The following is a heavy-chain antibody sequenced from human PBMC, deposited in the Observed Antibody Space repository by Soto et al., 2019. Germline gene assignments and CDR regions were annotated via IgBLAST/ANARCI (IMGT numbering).Heavy chain of an antibody. CDR2: IYWDDGN. V-gene: IGHV2-5*02. J-gene: IGHJ4*02. Sequence: QITLKESGPTLVKPTQTLTLTCTFSGFSLSTSGVGVGWIRQPPGSALEWLALIYWDDGNRSRPSLKSRLTINNDTSKSLVVIRMTTMDPVDTTTYYCAHRQSYCSSWENFDYWGQETLVAVSS. D-gene: IGHD6-13*01. CDR3: AHRQSYCSSWENFDY. CDR1: GFSLSTSGVG.